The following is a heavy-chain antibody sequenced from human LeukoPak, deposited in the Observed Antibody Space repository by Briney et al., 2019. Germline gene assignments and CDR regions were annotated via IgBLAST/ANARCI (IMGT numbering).Heavy chain of an antibody. CDR2: INSDGSST. Sequence: GGSLRLSCAASGFTFSSYWMHWVRQAPGKGLVWVSRINSDGSSTSYADSVKGRFTISRDNAKNSLYLQMNSLRAEDTAVYYCAREIEEMITIQYFDYWGQGTLVTVSS. CDR3: AREIEEMITIQYFDY. V-gene: IGHV3-74*01. CDR1: GFTFSSYW. D-gene: IGHD5-24*01. J-gene: IGHJ4*02.